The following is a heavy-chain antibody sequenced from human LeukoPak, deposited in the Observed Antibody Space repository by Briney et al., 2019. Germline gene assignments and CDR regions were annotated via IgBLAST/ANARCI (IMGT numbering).Heavy chain of an antibody. V-gene: IGHV1-8*01. CDR1: GYTFTSYD. CDR3: ARVAGNCGGDCYRLVY. J-gene: IGHJ4*02. Sequence: GASVKVSCKASGYTFTSYDINWVRQATGQGLEWMGWMNPNSGNTGYAQKFQGRVTMTRNTSISTAYVELSSLRSEDTAVYYCARVAGNCGGDCYRLVYWGQGTLVTVSS. CDR2: MNPNSGNT. D-gene: IGHD2-21*01.